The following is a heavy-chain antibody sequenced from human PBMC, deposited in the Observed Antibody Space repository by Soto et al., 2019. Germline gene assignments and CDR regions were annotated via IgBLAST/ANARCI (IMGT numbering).Heavy chain of an antibody. V-gene: IGHV1-69*13. Sequence: GASVKVSCKASGGTFSSYAIIWVRQAPGQGLEWMGGIIPIFGTANYAQKFQGRVTITADESTSTAYMELSSLRDEDTAFYYCATDVGVGGGVGTPGHWGQGTLVTVSS. CDR1: GGTFSSYA. D-gene: IGHD2-2*01. CDR2: IIPIFGTA. CDR3: ATDVGVGGGVGTPGH. J-gene: IGHJ4*01.